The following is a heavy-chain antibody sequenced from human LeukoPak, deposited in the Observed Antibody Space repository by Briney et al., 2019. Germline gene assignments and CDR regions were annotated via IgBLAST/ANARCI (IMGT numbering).Heavy chain of an antibody. Sequence: GGSLRLSCAASGFTFSSYGMHWARQAPGKGLEWVAVISSEGSEKFYADSVKGRFTISRDNSKNTLNLQMNSLRVEDTAVYYCAKDKGREGDYWGQGTLVTVSS. J-gene: IGHJ4*02. CDR3: AKDKGREGDY. CDR2: ISSEGSEK. CDR1: GFTFSSYG. V-gene: IGHV3-30*18. D-gene: IGHD1-26*01.